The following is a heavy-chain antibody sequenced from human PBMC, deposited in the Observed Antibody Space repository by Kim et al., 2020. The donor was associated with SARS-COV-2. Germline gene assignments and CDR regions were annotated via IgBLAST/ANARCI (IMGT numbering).Heavy chain of an antibody. V-gene: IGHV4-31*03. CDR1: GGSISSGGYY. CDR3: ARSRITMIVVVDAFDI. D-gene: IGHD3-22*01. J-gene: IGHJ3*02. CDR2: IYYSGST. Sequence: SETLSLTCTVSGGSISSGGYYWSWIRQHPGKGLEWIGYIYYSGSTYYNPSLKRRVTISVDTSKNQFSLKLSSVTAADTAVYYCARSRITMIVVVDAFDIWGQATMVTVSS.